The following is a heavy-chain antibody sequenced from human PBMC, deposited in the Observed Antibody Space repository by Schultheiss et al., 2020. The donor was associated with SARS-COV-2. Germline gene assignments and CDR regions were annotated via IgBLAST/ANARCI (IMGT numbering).Heavy chain of an antibody. J-gene: IGHJ5*02. CDR3: ARLGAAMGLGWFDP. Sequence: GESLKISCRGSGYSFKSYWIGWVRQLPGKGLEWMGIVYPDDSDIRYSPSFQGQVTISADKSINTAYLQWSSLKASDSAIYYCARLGAAMGLGWFDPWGQGTLVTVSS. V-gene: IGHV5-51*01. CDR2: VYPDDSDI. D-gene: IGHD5-18*01. CDR1: GYSFKSYW.